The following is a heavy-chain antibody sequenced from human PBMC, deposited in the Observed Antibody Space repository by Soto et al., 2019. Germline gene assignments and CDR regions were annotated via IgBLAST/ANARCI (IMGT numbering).Heavy chain of an antibody. CDR1: GFTFSSYW. Sequence: GGSLRLSCAASGFTFSSYWMHWVRQAPGKGLVWVSRINSDGSSTSYADSVKGRFTISRDNAKNTLYLQMNSLRAEDTAVYYCARVKGGFFYYYMDVWGKGTTVTVSS. V-gene: IGHV3-74*01. J-gene: IGHJ6*03. D-gene: IGHD3-10*01. CDR3: ARVKGGFFYYYMDV. CDR2: INSDGSST.